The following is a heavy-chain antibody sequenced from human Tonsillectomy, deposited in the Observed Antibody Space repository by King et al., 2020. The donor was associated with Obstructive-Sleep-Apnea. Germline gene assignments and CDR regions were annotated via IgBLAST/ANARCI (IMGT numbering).Heavy chain of an antibody. V-gene: IGHV3-9*01. CDR1: GFTFDDYA. D-gene: IGHD6-19*01. CDR2: ISWKWGSI. Sequence: VQLLESGGGLVQPGRSLRLSCATSGFTFDDYAMHWVRQAPGKGLEWVSGISWKWGSIGYADSVKGRFTISRDNAKNSLYLQMNSLRPEDTALYYCAKGGVAVAVTAFDYWGQGTLVTVSS. CDR3: AKGGVAVAVTAFDY. J-gene: IGHJ4*02.